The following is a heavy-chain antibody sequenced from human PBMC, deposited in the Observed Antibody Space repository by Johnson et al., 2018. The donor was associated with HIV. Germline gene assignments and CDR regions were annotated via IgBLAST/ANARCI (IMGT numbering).Heavy chain of an antibody. Sequence: VQLVGPGGGLLQPGGSLSLPCAPPGSTFNDLPLNWFGQPPGRGLGGAPVFSGSRGGGITCYPASVKGGFTIFRDNSKNTLDLQMNSLGAEDTAVYYCVKDGSDAGNGWGAFDIWGQGTMVTVYS. CDR1: GSTFNDLP. CDR3: VKDGSDAGNGWGAFDI. D-gene: IGHD4-23*01. J-gene: IGHJ3*02. V-gene: IGHV3-23*04. CDR2: FSGSRGGGIT.